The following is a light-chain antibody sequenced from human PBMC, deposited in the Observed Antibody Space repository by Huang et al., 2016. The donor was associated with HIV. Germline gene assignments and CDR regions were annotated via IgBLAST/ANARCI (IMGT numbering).Light chain of an antibody. CDR1: RSVNTN. V-gene: IGKV3-15*01. CDR2: GSS. Sequence: EIVMTQSPATLSVSPGERVTLSCRANRSVNTNLAWYQQRPGQAPRLLIYGSSTRAPGIPALFSGSGSGTDFSLTISSLQSEDFALYYCHQYNNWLLSFGGGTRVDI. CDR3: HQYNNWLLS. J-gene: IGKJ4*01.